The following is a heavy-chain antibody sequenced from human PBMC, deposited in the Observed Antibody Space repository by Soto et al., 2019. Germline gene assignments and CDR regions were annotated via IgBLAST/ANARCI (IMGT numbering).Heavy chain of an antibody. CDR2: IISILGKA. CDR3: ARHKRRGCSSTSCYGTDAFDI. Sequence: QVQLVQSGAEVKKRGSSVKVSCKASGGTFSSYTISWVRQAPGQGLEWMGRIISILGKANYAQKFQGRVTITADKTTSTAYKELSSLRSEDTAVDYGARHKRRGCSSTSCYGTDAFDIWGQGTMVTVSS. CDR1: GGTFSSYT. J-gene: IGHJ3*02. V-gene: IGHV1-69*02. D-gene: IGHD2-2*01.